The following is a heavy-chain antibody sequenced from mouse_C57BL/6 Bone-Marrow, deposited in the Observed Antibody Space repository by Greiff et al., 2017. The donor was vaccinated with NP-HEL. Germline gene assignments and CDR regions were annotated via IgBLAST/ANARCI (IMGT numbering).Heavy chain of an antibody. CDR1: GFSLSTFGMG. CDR2: IWWDDDK. CDR3: ARSITTVVAHYAMDY. V-gene: IGHV8-8*01. J-gene: IGHJ4*01. Sequence: ESGPGILQPSQTLSLTCSFSGFSLSTFGMGVGWIRQPSGKGLEWLAHIWWDDDKYYNPALKSRLTISKDTSKNQVFLKIANVDTADTATYYCARSITTVVAHYAMDYWGQGTSVTVSS. D-gene: IGHD1-1*01.